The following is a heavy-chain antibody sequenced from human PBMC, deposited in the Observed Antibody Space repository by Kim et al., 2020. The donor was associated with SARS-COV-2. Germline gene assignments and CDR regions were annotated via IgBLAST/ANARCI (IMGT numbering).Heavy chain of an antibody. CDR3: ARLDSDSGIYFWFDP. CDR2: ISHTGGT. CDR1: DGSISGNW. J-gene: IGHJ5*02. V-gene: IGHV4-4*02. Sequence: SETLSLTCAVSDGSISGNWWTWVRQPPGKGLEWIGEISHTGGTNYNPSLKSRVTISVDKPKNQFSLKLNSVTAADTAVYYCARLDSDSGIYFWFDPWGQG. D-gene: IGHD1-26*01.